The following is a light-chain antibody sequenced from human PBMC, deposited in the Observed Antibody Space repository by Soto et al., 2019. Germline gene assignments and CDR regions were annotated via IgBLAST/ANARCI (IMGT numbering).Light chain of an antibody. CDR2: DAS. V-gene: IGKV1-5*01. J-gene: IGKJ1*01. Sequence: DIQMTQSPSTLPASVGDRVTITFRASQSIDRWLAWYQQKPGKAPKLLIYDASNLESGVPSRFSGSGSGTEFTLTITGLQPDDFATYYCQQYRAYVWTFGQGTKVDIK. CDR3: QQYRAYVWT. CDR1: QSIDRW.